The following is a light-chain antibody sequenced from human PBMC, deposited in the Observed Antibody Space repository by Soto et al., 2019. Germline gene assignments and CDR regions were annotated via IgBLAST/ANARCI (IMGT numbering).Light chain of an antibody. J-gene: IGLJ2*01. CDR2: EVS. V-gene: IGLV2-8*01. Sequence: QSALTQPPSASGSPGQSVTISCTGTSSDVGDYNYVSWYQHHPGKAPKLMIYEVSKRPSGVPDRFSGSKSGNTASLTVSGLQTEDEADYYCSSYAGNRRVVFGGGTKLTVL. CDR3: SSYAGNRRVV. CDR1: SSDVGDYNY.